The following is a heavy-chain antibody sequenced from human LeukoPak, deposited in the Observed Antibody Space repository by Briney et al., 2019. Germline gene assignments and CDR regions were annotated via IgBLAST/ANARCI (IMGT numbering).Heavy chain of an antibody. CDR2: VDPEDGET. D-gene: IGHD4-23*01. V-gene: IGHV1-69-2*01. CDR3: ATASYYGGFAFDI. CDR1: GYTFTDYY. J-gene: IGHJ3*02. Sequence: ASVKVSCKASGYTFTDYYMHWVQQAPGKGLEWMGRVDPEDGETIYAEKFQGRVTITADTSTDTAYMELSSLRSEDTAVYYCATASYYGGFAFDIWGQGTMGTVSS.